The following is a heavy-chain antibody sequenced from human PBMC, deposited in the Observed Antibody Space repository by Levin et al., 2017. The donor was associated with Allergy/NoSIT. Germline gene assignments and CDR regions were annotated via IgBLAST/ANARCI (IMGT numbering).Heavy chain of an antibody. Sequence: HPGESLKISCAASGFIFSSYAMSWVRQAPGKGLEWVSAISGSGGGTYYADSVKGRFTISRDNSKNTLYLQMNSLRAEDTAVYYCAKDGLELRSPVIDWGQGTLVTVSS. J-gene: IGHJ4*02. V-gene: IGHV3-23*01. CDR3: AKDGLELRSPVID. CDR1: GFIFSSYA. CDR2: ISGSGGGT. D-gene: IGHD1-7*01.